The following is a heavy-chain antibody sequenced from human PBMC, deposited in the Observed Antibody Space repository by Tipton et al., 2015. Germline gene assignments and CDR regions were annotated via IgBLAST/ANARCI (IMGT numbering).Heavy chain of an antibody. D-gene: IGHD3-10*01. V-gene: IGHV4-38-2*01. Sequence: TLSLTCAVSGVSFSKYYWGWIRQPPGKGLEWIGSIFHRGDTNYNPSLKSRVTISLDTSKNQFSLKLNSVTAADTAVYYCARGLLLRLGMSDYWGRGTLVTVSS. J-gene: IGHJ4*02. CDR1: GVSFSKYY. CDR3: ARGLLLRLGMSDY. CDR2: IFHRGDT.